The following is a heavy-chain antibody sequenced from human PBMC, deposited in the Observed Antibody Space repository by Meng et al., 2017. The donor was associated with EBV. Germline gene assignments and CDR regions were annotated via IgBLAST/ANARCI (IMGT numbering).Heavy chain of an antibody. CDR3: ARVNGDCFSTICYKGWFDP. D-gene: IGHD2-2*02. J-gene: IGHJ5*02. Sequence: PPPGAGSGLWKPFLDLSLTCMCVGGSACSGYNYWIWIRQPPGKGQEWIGYIYYSGRTYYNPSLESRVTMSVDTSKNQFSLNLNSVTAADTAVYYCARVNGDCFSTICYKGWFDPWGQGTLVTVSS. CDR1: GGSACSGYNY. V-gene: IGHV4-30-4*01. CDR2: IYYSGRT.